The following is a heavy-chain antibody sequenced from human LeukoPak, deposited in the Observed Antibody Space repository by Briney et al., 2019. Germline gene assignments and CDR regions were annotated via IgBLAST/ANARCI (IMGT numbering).Heavy chain of an antibody. CDR2: IIPIFGIA. V-gene: IGHV1-69*04. D-gene: IGHD5-18*01. J-gene: IGHJ6*04. CDR3: ASTSGYSYGNYYYYGMDV. Sequence: SVKVSCKASGGTFSSYAISWVRQAPGQGLEWMGRIIPIFGIANYAQKFQGRVTITADKSTSTAYMELSSLRSEDTAVYYCASTSGYSYGNYYYYGMDVWGKGTTVTVSS. CDR1: GGTFSSYA.